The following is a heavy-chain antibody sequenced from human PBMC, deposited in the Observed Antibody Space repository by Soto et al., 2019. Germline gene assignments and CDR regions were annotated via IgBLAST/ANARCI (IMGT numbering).Heavy chain of an antibody. Sequence: SGGSLRLSCAASGFTFSSYAMSWVRQAPGKGLEWVSAISGSGGSTYYADSVKGRFTISRDNSKNTLYLQMNSLRAEDTAVFYFAKGPGNFWSGYYTLAWDYWGQGTLVTVSS. J-gene: IGHJ4*02. CDR1: GFTFSSYA. V-gene: IGHV3-23*01. D-gene: IGHD3-3*01. CDR3: AKGPGNFWSGYYTLAWDY. CDR2: ISGSGGST.